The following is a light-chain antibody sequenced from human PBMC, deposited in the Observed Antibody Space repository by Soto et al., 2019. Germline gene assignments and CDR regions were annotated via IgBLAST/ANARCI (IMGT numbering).Light chain of an antibody. Sequence: SYELTQPPSVSVAPGQTARITCGGSDIEDKSVHWYQQKPGQAPVLVVYDDSDRPSGIPERFSGSNSGNTATLTISRVEAGDEADYYCQVWDASNDLHILFGGGTKLTVL. CDR1: DIEDKS. V-gene: IGLV3-21*02. CDR3: QVWDASNDLHIL. CDR2: DDS. J-gene: IGLJ2*01.